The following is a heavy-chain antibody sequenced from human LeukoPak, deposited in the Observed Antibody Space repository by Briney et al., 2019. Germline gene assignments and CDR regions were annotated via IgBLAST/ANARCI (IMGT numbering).Heavy chain of an antibody. D-gene: IGHD2-15*01. CDR3: ARGGGSSDY. J-gene: IGHJ4*02. Sequence: SETLSPTCTVSGVSISSYYWSWIRQPPGKGLEWIGYIYYSGSTNYNPSLKSRVTISVDTSKNQFSLKLSSVTAADTAVYYCARGGGSSDYWGQGTLVTVSS. V-gene: IGHV4-59*01. CDR1: GVSISSYY. CDR2: IYYSGST.